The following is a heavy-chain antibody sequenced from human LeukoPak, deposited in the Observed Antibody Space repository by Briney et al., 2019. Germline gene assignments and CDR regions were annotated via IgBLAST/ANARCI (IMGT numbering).Heavy chain of an antibody. J-gene: IGHJ4*02. CDR1: GYSFTSYW. CDR2: IYPGDSDT. Sequence: GESLKISCKGSGYSFTSYWIGWVRKLPGKGLEWMGIIYPGDSDTRYSPSFQGQVTISADKSISTAYLQWSSLKASDTAMYYCARRRGCSSTSCYDEYYFDYWGQGTLVTVSS. CDR3: ARRRGCSSTSCYDEYYFDY. V-gene: IGHV5-51*01. D-gene: IGHD2-2*01.